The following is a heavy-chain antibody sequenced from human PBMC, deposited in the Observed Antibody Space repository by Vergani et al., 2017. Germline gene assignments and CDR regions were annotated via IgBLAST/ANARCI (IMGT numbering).Heavy chain of an antibody. Sequence: QVQLQQWGAGLLKPSETLSLTCAVYGGSFSVYYWSWIRQPPGKGLEWIGEINHSGSTNYNPSLKSRVTISVDTSKNQFSLKLSSVTAADTAVYYCARGRYCSSTSCYSTYYYYMDVWGKGTTVTVSS. CDR2: INHSGST. V-gene: IGHV4-34*01. J-gene: IGHJ6*03. CDR1: GGSFSVYY. CDR3: ARGRYCSSTSCYSTYYYYMDV. D-gene: IGHD2-2*01.